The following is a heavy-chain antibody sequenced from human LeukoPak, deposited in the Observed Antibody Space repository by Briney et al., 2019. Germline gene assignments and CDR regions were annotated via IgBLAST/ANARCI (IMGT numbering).Heavy chain of an antibody. CDR1: GASFSGYY. J-gene: IGHJ4*02. D-gene: IGHD4-23*01. Sequence: SETLSLTCAVYGASFSGYYWSWIRQPPGKGLEWIGEINHSGSTNYNPSLKSRVTISVDTSKNQFSLKLSSVTAADTAVYYCARDYGGNSGTLFDYWGQGTLVTVSS. CDR3: ARDYGGNSGTLFDY. V-gene: IGHV4-34*01. CDR2: INHSGST.